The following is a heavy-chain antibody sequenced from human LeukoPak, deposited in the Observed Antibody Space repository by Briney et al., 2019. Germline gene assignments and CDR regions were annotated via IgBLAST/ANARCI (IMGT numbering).Heavy chain of an antibody. D-gene: IGHD2-2*01. V-gene: IGHV3-21*01. J-gene: IGHJ6*02. CDR1: GFTFSSYS. CDR2: ISSSSSYI. CDR3: ARDLTLGYCSSTSCLSPYYYYGMDV. Sequence: GGSLRLSCAASGFTFSSYSMNWVRQAPGKGLEWVSSISSSSSYIYYADSVKGRFTNSRDNAKNSLYLQMNSLRAEDTAVYYCARDLTLGYCSSTSCLSPYYYYGMDVWGQGTTVTVSS.